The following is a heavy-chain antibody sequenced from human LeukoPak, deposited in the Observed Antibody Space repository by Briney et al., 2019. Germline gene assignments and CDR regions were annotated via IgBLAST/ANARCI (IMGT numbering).Heavy chain of an antibody. J-gene: IGHJ6*02. D-gene: IGHD3-10*01. V-gene: IGHV1-69*01. CDR3: ARGITMVRVHYYCGMDV. CDR2: IIPIFGTA. Sequence: ASVKVSCKASGGTFSSYAISWVRQAPGQGLEWMGGIIPIFGTANYAQKFQGRVTITANESTSTAYMELSSLRSEDTAVYYCARGITMVRVHYYCGMDVWGQGTTVTVSS. CDR1: GGTFSSYA.